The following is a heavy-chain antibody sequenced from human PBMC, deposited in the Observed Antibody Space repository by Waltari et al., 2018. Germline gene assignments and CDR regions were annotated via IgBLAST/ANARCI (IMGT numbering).Heavy chain of an antibody. J-gene: IGHJ6*03. D-gene: IGHD5-18*01. V-gene: IGHV4-39*01. CDR3: ARCSSDTAMVNFYYYYMDV. Sequence: QLQLQESGPGLVKPSETLSLTCTVSGDSISSSSYYWGWIRQPPGKGLEWIGSIYYSGSTYYNPSLKSRVTISVDTSKNQFSLKLSSVTAADTAVYYCARCSSDTAMVNFYYYYMDVWGKGTTVTVSS. CDR2: IYYSGST. CDR1: GDSISSSSYY.